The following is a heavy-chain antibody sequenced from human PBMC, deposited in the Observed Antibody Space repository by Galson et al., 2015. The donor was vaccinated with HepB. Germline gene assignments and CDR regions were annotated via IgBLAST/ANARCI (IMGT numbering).Heavy chain of an antibody. CDR3: ARGYHCSSTSCYVARSYYYYGMDV. J-gene: IGHJ6*02. D-gene: IGHD2-2*01. Sequence: SVKVSCKASGGTFSSYAISWVRQAPGQGLEWMGRIIPILGIANYAQKFQGRVTITADKSTSTAYMELSSLRSEDTAVYYCARGYHCSSTSCYVARSYYYYGMDVWGQGTTVTVSS. V-gene: IGHV1-69*04. CDR2: IIPILGIA. CDR1: GGTFSSYA.